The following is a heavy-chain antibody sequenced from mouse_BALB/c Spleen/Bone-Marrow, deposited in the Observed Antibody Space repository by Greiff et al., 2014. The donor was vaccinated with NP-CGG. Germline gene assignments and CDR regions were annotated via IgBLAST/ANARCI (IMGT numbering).Heavy chain of an antibody. J-gene: IGHJ3*01. CDR3: ARQLDRNYAY. Sequence: VQLQQSGPELVKPGPSVKISCKASGYSFTGYYMHWVKQSHGKSLEWIGEINPYNGGTSYNQKFKAKATLTVDTSSSTAFMELHSLTSEDSLVYYCARQLDRNYAYWGQGTLVTVSA. D-gene: IGHD2-5*01. CDR1: GYSFTGYY. CDR2: INPYNGGT. V-gene: IGHV1S30*01.